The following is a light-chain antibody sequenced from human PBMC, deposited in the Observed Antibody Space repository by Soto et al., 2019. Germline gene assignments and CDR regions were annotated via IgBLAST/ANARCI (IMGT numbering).Light chain of an antibody. Sequence: QSALTQPPSVSGAPGQRVTISCTGSSSNIGAGYDVHWYQQLPGTAPKLLIYGNSNRPSWVPDRFSGSKSGTSASLAITGLQAEDEADYYCQSYDSSLVGVFGTGTKVTVL. CDR1: SSNIGAGYD. J-gene: IGLJ1*01. V-gene: IGLV1-40*01. CDR3: QSYDSSLVGV. CDR2: GNS.